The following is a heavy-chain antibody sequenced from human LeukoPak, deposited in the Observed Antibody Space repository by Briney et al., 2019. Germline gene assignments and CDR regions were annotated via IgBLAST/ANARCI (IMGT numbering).Heavy chain of an antibody. CDR3: ARTRGWFDP. V-gene: IGHV3-23*01. J-gene: IGHJ5*02. CDR1: GFTFSSYA. Sequence: GGSLRLSCAATGFTFSSYAMTWVRQAPGKGLEWVSAFGVISDTYYADSVKGRFTISRDNSKNTVFLQMNSLRADDTAVYYCARTRGWFDPWGPGTLVTVPS. D-gene: IGHD1-14*01. CDR2: FGVISDT.